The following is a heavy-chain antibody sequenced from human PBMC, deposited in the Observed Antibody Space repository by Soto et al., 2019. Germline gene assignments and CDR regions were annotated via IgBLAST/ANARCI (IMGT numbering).Heavy chain of an antibody. V-gene: IGHV1-18*01. CDR1: GYSFATAG. Sequence: ASVKVSCKASGYSFATAGISWVRQAPGQGLEWMGWISAYNGNTNYDRKLQDRVTMTTNTSTSTAYLELRSLRSDDTAAYYCARAGQYYDSSGYANWGQGTLVTSPQ. J-gene: IGHJ4*02. CDR3: ARAGQYYDSSGYAN. D-gene: IGHD3-22*01. CDR2: ISAYNGNT.